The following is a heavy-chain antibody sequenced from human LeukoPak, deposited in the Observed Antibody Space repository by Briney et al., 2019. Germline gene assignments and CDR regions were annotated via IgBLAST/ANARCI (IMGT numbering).Heavy chain of an antibody. V-gene: IGHV1-18*01. CDR1: GYTFTSYG. CDR3: ARVWRQYVLLWFGELSDDAFDI. D-gene: IGHD3-10*01. J-gene: IGHJ3*02. CDR2: ISAYNGNT. Sequence: ASVKVSCKASGYTFTSYGISWVRQAPGQGLEWMGWISAYNGNTNYAQKLQGRVTMTTDTSTSTAYMELRSLRSDDTAVYYCARVWRQYVLLWFGELSDDAFDIWGQGTMVTVSS.